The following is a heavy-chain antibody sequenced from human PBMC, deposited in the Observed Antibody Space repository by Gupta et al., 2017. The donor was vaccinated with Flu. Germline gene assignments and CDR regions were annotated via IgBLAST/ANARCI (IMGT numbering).Heavy chain of an antibody. CDR2: ISGGGGST. J-gene: IGHJ5*02. CDR3: AKSQTGTTRGWFDP. V-gene: IGHV3-23*01. D-gene: IGHD1-1*01. Sequence: QAPGKGREWVSGISGGGGSTYYADSGTGRFTISRDNSKNTLYLQVNSLRAEDTAFYYCAKSQTGTTRGWFDPWGQGTLVTVSS.